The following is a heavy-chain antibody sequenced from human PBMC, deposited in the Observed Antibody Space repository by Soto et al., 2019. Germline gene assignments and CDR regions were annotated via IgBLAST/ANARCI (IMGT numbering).Heavy chain of an antibody. CDR1: GYTFTSYG. D-gene: IGHD1-20*01. V-gene: IGHV1-18*01. CDR3: ARDAAIGMNDS. Sequence: QVQLVQSGAEVKKPGASVKVSCKASGYTFTSYGISWVRQAPGQGLEWMGWINAYNGNTKYVQKLQGRVTMTTDTATSTAYMELRSLRSGDTAVYYCARDAAIGMNDSWGQGTLVTVSS. CDR2: INAYNGNT. J-gene: IGHJ5*01.